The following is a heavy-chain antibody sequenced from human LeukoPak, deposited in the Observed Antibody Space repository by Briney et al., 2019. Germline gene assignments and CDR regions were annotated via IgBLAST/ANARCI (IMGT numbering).Heavy chain of an antibody. Sequence: ASVKVSCKASGYTFTGYYMHWVRQAPGQGLEWMGWINPNRGGTNYAQKFQGRVTMTRDTSISTAYMEVSRLRSDDTAVYYCAREGYCSGGSCISPSFQHWGQGTLVTVSS. D-gene: IGHD2-15*01. CDR3: AREGYCSGGSCISPSFQH. CDR2: INPNRGGT. CDR1: GYTFTGYY. J-gene: IGHJ1*01. V-gene: IGHV1-2*02.